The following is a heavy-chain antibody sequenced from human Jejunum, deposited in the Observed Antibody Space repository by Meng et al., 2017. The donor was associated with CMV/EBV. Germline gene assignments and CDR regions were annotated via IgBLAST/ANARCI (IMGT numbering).Heavy chain of an antibody. V-gene: IGHV3-21*01. J-gene: IGHJ6*02. CDR2: LKRHSTFI. D-gene: IGHD2-2*01. CDR3: ARHLSAGYCNSTSCSSSYFYGMDV. Sequence: WVRQAPYKGLWLVPSLKRHSTFIYYADSVNGRFTISRENAENSLHLQMNCLSAEDTAVYFCARHLSAGYCNSTSCSSSYFYGMDVWGQGTTVTVSS.